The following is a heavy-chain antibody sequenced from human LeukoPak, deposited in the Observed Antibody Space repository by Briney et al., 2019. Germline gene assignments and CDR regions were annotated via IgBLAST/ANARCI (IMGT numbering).Heavy chain of an antibody. V-gene: IGHV1-2*02. D-gene: IGHD4-23*01. CDR2: INPNSGGT. J-gene: IGHJ6*03. Sequence: GASVKVSCKASGYTFTGYYIHWVRQAPGQGLEWMGWINPNSGGTNYAQKFQGRVTMTRDTSISTAYMELSRLTSDDTAMYYCARREPHGDYGGKIRYYYYMDVWGKGTTITISS. CDR3: ARREPHGDYGGKIRYYYYMDV. CDR1: GYTFTGYY.